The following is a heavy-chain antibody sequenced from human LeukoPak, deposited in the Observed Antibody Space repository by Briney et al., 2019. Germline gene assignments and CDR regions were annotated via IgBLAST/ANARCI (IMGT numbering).Heavy chain of an antibody. D-gene: IGHD3-22*01. V-gene: IGHV4-39*07. Sequence: SETLSLTCTVSGGSISSSSYYWGWIRQPPGKGLEWIGSIYYSGSTYYNPSLKSRVTISVDTSKNQFSLKLSSVTAADTAVYYCARSKAMIVVVIDAFDIWGQGTMVTVSS. CDR1: GGSISSSSYY. CDR2: IYYSGST. J-gene: IGHJ3*02. CDR3: ARSKAMIVVVIDAFDI.